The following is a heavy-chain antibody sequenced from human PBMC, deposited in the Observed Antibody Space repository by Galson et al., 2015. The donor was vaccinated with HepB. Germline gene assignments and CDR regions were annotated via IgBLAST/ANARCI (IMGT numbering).Heavy chain of an antibody. CDR3: ARVPIVGATLWAAFDY. V-gene: IGHV4-39*07. CDR1: GGSISSSSYY. J-gene: IGHJ4*02. CDR2: IYYSGST. Sequence: ATLSLTCTVSGGSISSSSYYWGWIRQPPGKGLEWIGSIYYSGSTYYNPSLKSRVTISVDTSKNQFSLKLSSVTAADTAVYYCARVPIVGATLWAAFDYWGQGTLGTVSS. D-gene: IGHD1-26*01.